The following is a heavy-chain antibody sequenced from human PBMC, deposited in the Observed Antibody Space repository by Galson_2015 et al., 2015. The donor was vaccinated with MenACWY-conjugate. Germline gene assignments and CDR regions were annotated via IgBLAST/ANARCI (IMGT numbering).Heavy chain of an antibody. Sequence: SLRLSCAASGFTFINYAMSWVRQAPGKGLEWVSVISGGRGRTYYADSVKGRFTISRDNSKNPLYLQMNSLRAEDTAVYYCAKDRLGYIAVAGDSWGQGTLVTVSS. D-gene: IGHD6-19*01. CDR1: GFTFINYA. V-gene: IGHV3-23*01. CDR3: AKDRLGYIAVAGDS. CDR2: ISGGRGRT. J-gene: IGHJ4*02.